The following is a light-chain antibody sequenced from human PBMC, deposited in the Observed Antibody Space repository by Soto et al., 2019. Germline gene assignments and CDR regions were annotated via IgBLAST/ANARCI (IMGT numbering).Light chain of an antibody. J-gene: IGKJ2*01. CDR2: GAS. CDR1: QSVSSSY. Sequence: EIVLTQSPGTLSLFPGERATLSCRASQSVSSSYLGWYQQKPGQAPRLLIYGASSRATGIPDRFSGSGSGTDFTLTISRLEPEGFAVYYCQHYDSSPGYTFGQGTKLEIK. CDR3: QHYDSSPGYT. V-gene: IGKV3-20*01.